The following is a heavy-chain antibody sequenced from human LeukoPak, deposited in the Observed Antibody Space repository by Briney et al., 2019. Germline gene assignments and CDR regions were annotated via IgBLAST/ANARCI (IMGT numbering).Heavy chain of an antibody. Sequence: PGGSLRLSCAASGFTFSSYWMHWVRQAPGKGLVWVSHINSDGGSTTYADSVKGRFTISRDNAKNTLYLQMNSLRAEDTAVYYCAGTTYYFDYWGQGTLVTVSS. CDR3: AGTTYYFDY. J-gene: IGHJ4*02. CDR1: GFTFSSYW. V-gene: IGHV3-74*01. D-gene: IGHD1-1*01. CDR2: INSDGGST.